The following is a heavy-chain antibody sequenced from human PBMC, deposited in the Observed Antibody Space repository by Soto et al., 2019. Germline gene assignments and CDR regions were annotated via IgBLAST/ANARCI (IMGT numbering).Heavy chain of an antibody. CDR1: GYTFTTSG. V-gene: IGHV1-18*01. CDR2: ISTYNGDT. CDR3: ARQGSWPYYYYGLAV. J-gene: IGHJ6*02. Sequence: QVKLVQSGPEVKKPGASVKVSCEASGYTFTTSGISWVRQAPGQGLEWMGWISTYNGDTNSAQKFQVRVTMTADTSTGTVYMELMILKSGDTAVYDCARQGSWPYYYYGLAVWGQGTTVTVYS. D-gene: IGHD1-26*01.